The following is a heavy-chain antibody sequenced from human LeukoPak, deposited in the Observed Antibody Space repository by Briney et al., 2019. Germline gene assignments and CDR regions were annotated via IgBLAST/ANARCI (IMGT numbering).Heavy chain of an antibody. CDR1: GFTVSSNY. V-gene: IGHV3-53*01. CDR2: IYSGGTT. D-gene: IGHD4-17*01. CDR3: ARVLWNGDYPRFDY. Sequence: GGSLRLSCAASGFTVSSNYMNWVRQAPGKGLEWVSIIYSGGTTYYADSVKGRFTISRDNSKNTLYLQMYSLRAEDAAVYYCARVLWNGDYPRFDYWGQGTLVTVSS. J-gene: IGHJ4*02.